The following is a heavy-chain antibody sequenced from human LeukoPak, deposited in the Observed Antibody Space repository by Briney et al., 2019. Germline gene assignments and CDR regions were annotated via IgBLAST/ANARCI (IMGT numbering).Heavy chain of an antibody. Sequence: GASVKVSCKASGYTFTGYYMHWVRQAPGQGLEWMGWINPNSGGTNYAQKFQGRVTMTRDTSISTAYMELGRLRSDDTAVYYCARDRKTAMVSGMDVWGQGTTVTVSS. J-gene: IGHJ6*02. V-gene: IGHV1-2*02. CDR2: INPNSGGT. D-gene: IGHD5-18*01. CDR3: ARDRKTAMVSGMDV. CDR1: GYTFTGYY.